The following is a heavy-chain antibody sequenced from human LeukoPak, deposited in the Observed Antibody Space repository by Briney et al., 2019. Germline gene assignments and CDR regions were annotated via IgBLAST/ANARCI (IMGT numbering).Heavy chain of an antibody. Sequence: SVKVSCKASGGTFSSYAISWVRQAPGQGLEWMGGIIPIFGTANYAQKFQGRVTITADESTSTAYMELSSLRSEDTAVYYCARGQVIVVVVAAQYYYYGMDVWGQGTTVIVSS. D-gene: IGHD2-15*01. V-gene: IGHV1-69*13. CDR2: IIPIFGTA. CDR3: ARGQVIVVVVAAQYYYYGMDV. J-gene: IGHJ6*02. CDR1: GGTFSSYA.